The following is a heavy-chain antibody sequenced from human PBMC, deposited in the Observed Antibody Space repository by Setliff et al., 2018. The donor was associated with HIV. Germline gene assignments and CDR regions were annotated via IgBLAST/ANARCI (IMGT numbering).Heavy chain of an antibody. V-gene: IGHV1-2*04. CDR1: GYTFTGYY. CDR3: ARDSKGHGSNWGPPGGYYMDV. J-gene: IGHJ6*03. Sequence: ASVKVSCKASGYTFTGYYMHWVRQAPGQGLEWMGWINPNSGGTNYAQRFQGWVTMTRDTSISTAYMELSRLRSDDTAVYYCARDSKGHGSNWGPPGGYYMDVWGKGTTVTVSS. D-gene: IGHD7-27*01. CDR2: INPNSGGT.